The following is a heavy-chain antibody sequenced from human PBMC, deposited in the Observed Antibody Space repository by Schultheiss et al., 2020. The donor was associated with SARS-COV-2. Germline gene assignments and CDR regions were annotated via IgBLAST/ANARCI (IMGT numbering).Heavy chain of an antibody. J-gene: IGHJ5*02. Sequence: GGSLRLSCAASGITFSSYEMNWVRQAPGKGLEWVSYTSSSGSSKYYADSVKGRFTISRDNAKNSLYLQMNSLRAEDTAVYYCAITRRAWFDPWGQGTLVTVSS. CDR1: GITFSSYE. CDR3: AITRRAWFDP. CDR2: TSSSGSSK. V-gene: IGHV3-48*03.